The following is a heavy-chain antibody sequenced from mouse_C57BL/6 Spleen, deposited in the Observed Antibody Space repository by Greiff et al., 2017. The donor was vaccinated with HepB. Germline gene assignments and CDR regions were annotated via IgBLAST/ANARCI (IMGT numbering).Heavy chain of an antibody. CDR3: TTADYGSSPGAMDY. CDR2: IDPENGDT. V-gene: IGHV14-4*01. J-gene: IGHJ4*01. D-gene: IGHD1-1*01. Sequence: VQLQQSGAELVRPGASVKLSCTASGFNIKDDYMHWVKQRPEQGLEWIGWIDPENGDTEYASKFQGKATITADTSSNTAYLQLSSLTSEDTAVYCCTTADYGSSPGAMDYWGQGTSVTVSS. CDR1: GFNIKDDY.